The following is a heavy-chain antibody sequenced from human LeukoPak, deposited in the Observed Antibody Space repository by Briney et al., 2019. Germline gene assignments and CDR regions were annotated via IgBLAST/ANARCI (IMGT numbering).Heavy chain of an antibody. J-gene: IGHJ5*02. CDR1: GGTFSSYA. CDR3: ARDGVTALGYNWFDP. V-gene: IGHV1-69*13. D-gene: IGHD2-21*02. CDR2: IIPIFGTA. Sequence: ASVKVSCEASGGTFSSYAISWVRQAPGQGLEWMGGIIPIFGTANYAQKFQGRVTITANESTSTAYMELSSLRSEDTAVYYCARDGVTALGYNWFDPWGQGTLVTVSS.